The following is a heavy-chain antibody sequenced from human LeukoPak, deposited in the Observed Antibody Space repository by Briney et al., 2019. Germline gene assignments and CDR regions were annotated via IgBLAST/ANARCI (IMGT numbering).Heavy chain of an antibody. D-gene: IGHD5-24*01. V-gene: IGHV3-43D*03. Sequence: GGSLRLSCAASGFTFDDYAMHWVRQAPGKGLEWVSLISWDGGSTYYADSVKGRFTISRDNSKNTLYLQMNSLRAEDTAVYYCAKDRSGWLQPNSYGMDVWGQGTTVTVSS. J-gene: IGHJ6*02. CDR2: ISWDGGST. CDR1: GFTFDDYA. CDR3: AKDRSGWLQPNSYGMDV.